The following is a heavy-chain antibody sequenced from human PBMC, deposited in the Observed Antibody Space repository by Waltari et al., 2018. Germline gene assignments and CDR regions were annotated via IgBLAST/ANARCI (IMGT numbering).Heavy chain of an antibody. V-gene: IGHV4-39*01. CDR2: MSYSGAT. Sequence: VWIRQPPGQGLEWIGTMSYSGATYSSPSLSSRVTIARDTSKNQLSLKLASVNAADTAVYFCATYLGASLGTAAFDVWGQGTMVTVSS. D-gene: IGHD1-1*01. J-gene: IGHJ3*01. CDR3: ATYLGASLGTAAFDV.